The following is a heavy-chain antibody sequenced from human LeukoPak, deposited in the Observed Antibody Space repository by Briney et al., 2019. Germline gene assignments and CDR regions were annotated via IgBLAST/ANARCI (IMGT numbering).Heavy chain of an antibody. Sequence: GGSLRLSCAASAFIFSKYAMSWVRQAPGKGLEWVSVISRSDSGSNIYYADSVKRRFTISRDNSKNTHYLQMNSLRAEVTSVYYCAKAHLPDAFDIWGQGTMVTVSS. CDR3: AKAHLPDAFDI. CDR1: AFIFSKYA. CDR2: ISRSDSGSNI. V-gene: IGHV3-23*01. J-gene: IGHJ3*02.